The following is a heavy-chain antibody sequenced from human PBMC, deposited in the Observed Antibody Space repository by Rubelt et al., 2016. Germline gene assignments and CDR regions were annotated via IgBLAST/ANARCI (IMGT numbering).Heavy chain of an antibody. CDR1: GYTFTSYY. V-gene: IGHV1-46*01. CDR2: INPSGGST. CDR3: ARTKTVEMATIPLAY. Sequence: QVQLVQSGAEVKKPGASVKVSCKASGYTFTSYYMHWVRQAPGQGLEWMGIINPSGGSTSYAQNFQGIATMTRDTSTSTVYMELSSLRSEDTAVYYCARTKTVEMATIPLAYWGQGTLVTVSS. D-gene: IGHD5-24*01. J-gene: IGHJ4*02.